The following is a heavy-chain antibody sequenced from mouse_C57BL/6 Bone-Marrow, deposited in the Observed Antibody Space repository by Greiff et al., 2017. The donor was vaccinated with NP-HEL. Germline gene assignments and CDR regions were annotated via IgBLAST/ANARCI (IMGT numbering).Heavy chain of an antibody. D-gene: IGHD4-1*01. V-gene: IGHV1-62-2*01. CDR3: ARHEELGLWFAY. CDR1: GYTFTEYT. CDR2: FYPGCGSI. J-gene: IGHJ3*01. Sequence: VQLQQSGTVLARPGASVKMSCKASGYTFTEYTIHWVKQRSGQGLVWIGWFYPGCGSIKYNEKFKDKATLTADKSSSTVYMELSRLTSEDSAVYYCARHEELGLWFAYWGQGTLVTVSA.